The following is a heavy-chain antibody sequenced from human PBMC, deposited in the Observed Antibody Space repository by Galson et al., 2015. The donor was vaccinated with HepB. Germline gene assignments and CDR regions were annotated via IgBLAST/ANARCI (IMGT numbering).Heavy chain of an antibody. D-gene: IGHD5/OR15-5a*01. CDR3: AVGVFNPGRFDY. Sequence: PALVKPTQTLTLTCTFSGFSLSTSGMRVSWIRQPPGKALEWLARIDWDDDKFYSTSLKTRLTISKDTSKNQVVLTMTNMDPVDTATYYCAVGVFNPGRFDYWGQGTLVTVSS. CDR2: IDWDDDK. V-gene: IGHV2-70*04. CDR1: GFSLSTSGMR. J-gene: IGHJ4*02.